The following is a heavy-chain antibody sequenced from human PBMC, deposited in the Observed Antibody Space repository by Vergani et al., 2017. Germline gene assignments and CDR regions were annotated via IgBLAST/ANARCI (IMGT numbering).Heavy chain of an antibody. CDR2: IYHSGST. V-gene: IGHV4-39*07. D-gene: IGHD2-21*01. CDR3: ARGNCGVNCPKYNWLAP. Sequence: QLQLQESGPGLVKPSETLSLICTVSGGSINPSSSFWGWIRQSPGKGLEWIGSIYHSGSTYYNPSLKSRLTMSIDTSRSQFSLSLSSVTAADTAVYYCARGNCGVNCPKYNWLAPWGRGILVTVSS. CDR1: GGSINPSSSF. J-gene: IGHJ5*02.